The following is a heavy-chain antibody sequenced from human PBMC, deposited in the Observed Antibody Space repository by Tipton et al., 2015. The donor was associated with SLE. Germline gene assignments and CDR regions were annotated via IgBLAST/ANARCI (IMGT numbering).Heavy chain of an antibody. Sequence: SLRLSCVASGFTSSSSWMHWVRQAPGKGLVWVSRIKSDGSYTTYADSVRGRFTISRDNAKSTLYLQMSSLRAEDTAVYYCARGDSGYSVVWGQGTLVTVSS. CDR1: GFTSSSSW. V-gene: IGHV3-74*03. CDR2: IKSDGSYT. J-gene: IGHJ4*02. CDR3: ARGDSGYSVV. D-gene: IGHD5-12*01.